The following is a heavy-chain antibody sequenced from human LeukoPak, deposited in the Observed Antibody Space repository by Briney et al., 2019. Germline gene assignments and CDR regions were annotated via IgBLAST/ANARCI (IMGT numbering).Heavy chain of an antibody. V-gene: IGHV3-30-3*01. CDR2: ISYDGSNK. CDR3: ARAPYLPGCFDY. D-gene: IGHD3-10*01. Sequence: GGSLRLSCAASGFTFSSYAMHWVRQAPGKGLEWVAVISYDGSNKYYADSVKGRFTISRDNSKNTLYMQMNSLRVEDTAVYYCARAPYLPGCFDYWGQGTLVTVSS. CDR1: GFTFSSYA. J-gene: IGHJ4*02.